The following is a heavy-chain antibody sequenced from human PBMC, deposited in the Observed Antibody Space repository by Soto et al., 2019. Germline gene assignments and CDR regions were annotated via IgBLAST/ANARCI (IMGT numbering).Heavy chain of an antibody. CDR3: AKVVLAAGTGWFDP. Sequence: GGSLRLSCEASGFTFSTYGMHWVRQAPGKGLEWVAVISYDENTKYYADSLKGRFTISRDNSKNTLYLEMNSLRPEDTAVYYCAKVVLAAGTGWFDPWGQGTLVTVSS. CDR1: GFTFSTYG. V-gene: IGHV3-30*18. CDR2: ISYDENTK. J-gene: IGHJ5*02. D-gene: IGHD6-13*01.